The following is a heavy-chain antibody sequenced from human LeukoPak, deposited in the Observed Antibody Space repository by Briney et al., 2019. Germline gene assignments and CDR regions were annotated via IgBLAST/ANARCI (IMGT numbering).Heavy chain of an antibody. CDR3: ARAGNLYCSGGSCYSFDY. Sequence: GGPLRLSCAASGFTFSGSAMHWVRQAPGKGLEWVAVISYDGSNKYYADSVKGRFTISRDNSKNTLYLQMNSLRAEDTAVYYCARAGNLYCSGGSCYSFDYWGQGTLVTVSS. CDR2: ISYDGSNK. J-gene: IGHJ4*02. CDR1: GFTFSGSA. D-gene: IGHD2-15*01. V-gene: IGHV3-30-3*01.